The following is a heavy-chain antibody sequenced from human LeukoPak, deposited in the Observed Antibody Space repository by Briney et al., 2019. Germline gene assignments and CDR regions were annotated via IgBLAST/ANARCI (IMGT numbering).Heavy chain of an antibody. Sequence: SVKVSCKASGGTFSSYAISWVRQAPGRGLEWMGGIIPIFGTANYAQKFQGRVTITTDESTSTAYMELSSLRSEDTAVYYCARVIQEYDSSGSIPIGPWGQGTLVTVSS. J-gene: IGHJ5*02. V-gene: IGHV1-69*05. CDR2: IIPIFGTA. CDR1: GGTFSSYA. D-gene: IGHD3-22*01. CDR3: ARVIQEYDSSGSIPIGP.